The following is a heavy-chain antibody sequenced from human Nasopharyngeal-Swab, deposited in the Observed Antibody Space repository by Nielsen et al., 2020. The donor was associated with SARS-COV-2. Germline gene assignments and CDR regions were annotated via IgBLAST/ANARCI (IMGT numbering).Heavy chain of an antibody. V-gene: IGHV4-39*02. CDR2: IYYSGST. Sequence: SETLSLTCTVSGGSISGSSYYWGWIRQPPGKGLEWIGSIYYSGSTYYNPSLKSRVTISVDTSKNQFSLKLSSVTAADTAVYYCAREYYYGSGTYYFDYWGQGTLVTVSS. D-gene: IGHD3-10*01. CDR3: AREYYYGSGTYYFDY. CDR1: GGSISGSSYY. J-gene: IGHJ4*02.